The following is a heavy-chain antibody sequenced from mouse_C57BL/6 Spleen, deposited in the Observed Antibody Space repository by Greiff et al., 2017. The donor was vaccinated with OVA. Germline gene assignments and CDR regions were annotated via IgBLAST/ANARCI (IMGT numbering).Heavy chain of an antibody. CDR1: GYSFTGYY. J-gene: IGHJ4*01. V-gene: IGHV1-31*01. CDR3: ARSGESWAMDY. CDR2: IYPYNGVS. Sequence: EVNLVESGPELVKPGASVKISCKASGYSFTGYYMHWVKQSHGNILDWIGYIYPYNGVSSYNQKFKGKATLTVDKSSSTAYMELRSLTSEDSAVYYCARSGESWAMDYWGQGTSVTVSS. D-gene: IGHD3-1*01.